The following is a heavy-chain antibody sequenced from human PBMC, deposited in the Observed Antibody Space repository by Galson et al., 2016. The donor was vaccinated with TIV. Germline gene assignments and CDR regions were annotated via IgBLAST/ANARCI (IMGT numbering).Heavy chain of an antibody. J-gene: IGHJ4*02. CDR1: GFTFSDYG. V-gene: IGHV3-30*18. Sequence: SLRLSCAASGFTFSDYGMHWVRQAPGKGLEWVAVISCDGSDQYYAGSVKGRFTISRDNSKNTLYLQMNSLRSDDTAMYYCAKDPRLYGDYFLHYFDYWGQGTLVTVSS. CDR2: ISCDGSDQ. CDR3: AKDPRLYGDYFLHYFDY. D-gene: IGHD4-17*01.